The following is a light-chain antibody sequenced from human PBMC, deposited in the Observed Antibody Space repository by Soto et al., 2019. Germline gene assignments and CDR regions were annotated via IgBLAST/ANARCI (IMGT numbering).Light chain of an antibody. CDR2: DAS. J-gene: IGKJ2*01. V-gene: IGKV3-11*01. CDR3: QQRSNWPMYT. CDR1: QSVSFY. Sequence: EIVLTQSPATLSLSPGERATLSCRASQSVSFYLAWYQQKPGQAPRLLIYDASNTATGIPARFSGSGSGTDFTLTISSLEPEDFAVYYCQQRSNWPMYTFGQGTKLEIK.